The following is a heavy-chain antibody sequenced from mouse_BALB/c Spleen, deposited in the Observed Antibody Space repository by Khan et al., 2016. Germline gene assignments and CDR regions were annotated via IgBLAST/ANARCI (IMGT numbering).Heavy chain of an antibody. V-gene: IGHV3-1*02. Sequence: VQLKESGPDLVKPSQSLSLTCTVTGYSITSGYSWHWIRQFPGSKLEWMGYIHYSANTNYNPSLKSRISINRDTSKKQFFLQLISVTTEDTATXYCAISDFYRYEDAIDYWVQGSSFTVSS. CDR3: AISDFYRYEDAIDY. CDR1: GYSITSGYS. CDR2: IHYSANT. D-gene: IGHD2-14*01. J-gene: IGHJ4*01.